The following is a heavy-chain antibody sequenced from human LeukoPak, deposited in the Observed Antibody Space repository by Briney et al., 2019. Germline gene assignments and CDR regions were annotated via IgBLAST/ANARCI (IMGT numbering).Heavy chain of an antibody. CDR2: INPNSGGT. Sequence: ASVKVSCKASGYTFTGYYMHWVRQAPGQGLEWMGWINPNSGGTNYAQKFQGRVTMTRDTSISTAYMELSRLRSDDTAVYYCARCSTSCYLRWFDPWGQGTLVTVSS. CDR3: ARCSTSCYLRWFDP. J-gene: IGHJ5*02. D-gene: IGHD2-2*01. CDR1: GYTFTGYY. V-gene: IGHV1-2*02.